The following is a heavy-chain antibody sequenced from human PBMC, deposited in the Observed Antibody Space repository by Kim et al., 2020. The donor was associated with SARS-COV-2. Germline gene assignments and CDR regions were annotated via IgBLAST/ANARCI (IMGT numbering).Heavy chain of an antibody. Sequence: GGSLRLSCAASGFTFSSYWMSWVRQAPGKGLEWVANIKEDGSEKYYVDSVKGRFTISRDNAKNSLYLQMNSLRAEDTAVYYCARDFTVTTFWGDWFDPWGQGTLVTVSS. CDR2: IKEDGSEK. V-gene: IGHV3-7*01. J-gene: IGHJ5*02. CDR1: GFTFSSYW. D-gene: IGHD4-17*01. CDR3: ARDFTVTTFWGDWFDP.